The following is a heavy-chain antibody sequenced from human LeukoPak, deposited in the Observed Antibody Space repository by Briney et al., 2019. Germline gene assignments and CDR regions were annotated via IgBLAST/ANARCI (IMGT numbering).Heavy chain of an antibody. CDR1: GFTFDDYA. D-gene: IGHD3-10*01. CDR3: AKDTSPSITMVRGVIID. Sequence: GGSLRLSCAASGFTFDDYAMHWVRQAPGKGLEWVSGISWSSGSIGYADSVKGRFTISRDNAKNSLYLQMNSLRAEDTALYYCAKDTSPSITMVRGVIIDWGQGTLVTVSS. J-gene: IGHJ4*02. V-gene: IGHV3-9*01. CDR2: ISWSSGSI.